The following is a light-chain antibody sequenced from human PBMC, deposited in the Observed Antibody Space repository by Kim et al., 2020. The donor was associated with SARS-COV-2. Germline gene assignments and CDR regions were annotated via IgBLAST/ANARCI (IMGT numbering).Light chain of an antibody. V-gene: IGKV3-11*01. J-gene: IGKJ1*01. Sequence: LSPGERAPLSCRASKRVSSYLAGYQQNPGQAPRLLIYDASNRATGIPARFSGSGSGTDFTLTISSLEPEDFAVYYCQQRSNWPWTFGQGTKVDIK. CDR2: DAS. CDR3: QQRSNWPWT. CDR1: KRVSSY.